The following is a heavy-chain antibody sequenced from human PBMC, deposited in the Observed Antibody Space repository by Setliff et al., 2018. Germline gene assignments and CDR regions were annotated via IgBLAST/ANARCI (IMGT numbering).Heavy chain of an antibody. V-gene: IGHV5-51*01. CDR1: GYSFTDYW. Sequence: PGESLTISCKGSGYSFTDYWIAWVRQTPGKGLEWMGTIYPGNADTRYSPSFQGQVTISTGTSINTAFLQWNNLKASDTAVYYCARRGERFFNWFDPWGQGTLVTVSS. D-gene: IGHD2-21*01. CDR2: IYPGNADT. CDR3: ARRGERFFNWFDP. J-gene: IGHJ5*02.